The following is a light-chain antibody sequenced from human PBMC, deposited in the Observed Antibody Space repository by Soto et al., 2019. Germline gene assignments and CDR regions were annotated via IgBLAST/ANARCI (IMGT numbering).Light chain of an antibody. CDR2: AAS. J-gene: IGKJ4*01. CDR3: QQLNSYPLLT. V-gene: IGKV1-9*01. CDR1: QGISSY. Sequence: DIQLTQSPSFLSASVGDRVTITCRASQGISSYLAWYQQKPGKAPKLLIYAASTLQSGVPSRFSGSGSGTDFTLTIRSLQPEDFATYYCQQLNSYPLLTFGGGIKVEIK.